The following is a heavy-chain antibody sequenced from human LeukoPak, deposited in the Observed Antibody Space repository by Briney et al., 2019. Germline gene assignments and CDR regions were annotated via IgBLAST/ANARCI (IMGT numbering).Heavy chain of an antibody. CDR1: GGSISSYY. CDR3: TRGSMGGSGSYYKDYYYGMDV. Sequence: SEILSLTCTVSGGSISSYYWTWIRQPAGKGLEWIGRILNGGSTNYNPSLKSRLTMSVDTSKNQFSLKLNSVTAADTAVYYCTRGSMGGSGSYYKDYYYGMDVWGQGTTVTVS. D-gene: IGHD3-10*01. J-gene: IGHJ6*02. CDR2: ILNGGST. V-gene: IGHV4-4*07.